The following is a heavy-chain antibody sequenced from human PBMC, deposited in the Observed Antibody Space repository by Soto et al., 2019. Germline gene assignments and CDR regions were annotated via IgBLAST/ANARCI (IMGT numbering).Heavy chain of an antibody. D-gene: IGHD1-26*01. Sequence: PGGSLRLSCASSGFIFSSYTMHCVRQAPGKGLEWVGVITYDGSNQYYADSVKGRFTISRDNSRNMLFLQMNSLRPDDTAVYYFARAPSVSYPAFDYWGQRTLVTVS. CDR1: GFIFSSYT. J-gene: IGHJ4*02. CDR3: ARAPSVSYPAFDY. CDR2: ITYDGSNQ. V-gene: IGHV3-30-3*01.